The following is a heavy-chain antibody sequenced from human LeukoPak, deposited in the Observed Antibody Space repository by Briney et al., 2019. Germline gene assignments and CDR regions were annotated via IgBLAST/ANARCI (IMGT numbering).Heavy chain of an antibody. Sequence: TSETLSLTCTVSGGSITTYYWSWIRQPPGKGLEWIGFILYSGSTNYNPSLKSRVTISLNTSKTQFSLKLTSVIAADTAVYYCARGPYSGYTLRPLDYWGQGTLVTVSS. CDR2: ILYSGST. CDR1: GGSITTYY. V-gene: IGHV4-59*01. D-gene: IGHD5-12*01. J-gene: IGHJ4*02. CDR3: ARGPYSGYTLRPLDY.